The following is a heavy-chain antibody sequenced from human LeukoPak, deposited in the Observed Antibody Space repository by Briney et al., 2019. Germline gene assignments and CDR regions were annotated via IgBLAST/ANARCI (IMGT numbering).Heavy chain of an antibody. CDR3: ARAEQDYYDSSGYYYDY. CDR2: IKQDGSEK. V-gene: IGHV3-7*01. D-gene: IGHD3-22*01. J-gene: IGHJ4*02. Sequence: GGSLRLSCAASGFTFSSYWMSWVRQAPGKGLEWVANIKQDGSEKYYVDSVKGRFTISRDNAKNSLYLQMNSLRAEDTAVYYCARAEQDYYDSSGYYYDYWGQGTLVTVSS. CDR1: GFTFSSYW.